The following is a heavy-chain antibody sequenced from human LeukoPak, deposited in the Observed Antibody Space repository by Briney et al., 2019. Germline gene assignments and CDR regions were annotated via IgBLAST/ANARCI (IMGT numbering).Heavy chain of an antibody. Sequence: ASVKVSCKASGYTFTNYGISWVRQAPGQGLEWMGWISAYNGNTNYAQKLQGRVTMTTDTSTSTAYMELRSLRSDDTAVYYCARVARPDYDFWSGYLAPWGQGTLVTVSS. CDR2: ISAYNGNT. J-gene: IGHJ5*02. V-gene: IGHV1-18*01. CDR3: ARVARPDYDFWSGYLAP. CDR1: GYTFTNYG. D-gene: IGHD3-3*01.